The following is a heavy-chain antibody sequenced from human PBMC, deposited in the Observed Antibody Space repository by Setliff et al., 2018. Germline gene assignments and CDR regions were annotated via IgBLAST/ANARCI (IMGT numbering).Heavy chain of an antibody. V-gene: IGHV4-59*08. Sequence: PSETLSLTCSVSGDSIFDNYWSWIRQSPGRGLEWIAYISYTGSTNYNPSLKSRVTISLDTSKNQISLKLTSVTAADTAVYYCARQDRFYDRSVFVEYFQHWGQGALVTVSS. CDR2: ISYTGST. CDR1: GDSIFDNY. D-gene: IGHD3-22*01. J-gene: IGHJ1*01. CDR3: ARQDRFYDRSVFVEYFQH.